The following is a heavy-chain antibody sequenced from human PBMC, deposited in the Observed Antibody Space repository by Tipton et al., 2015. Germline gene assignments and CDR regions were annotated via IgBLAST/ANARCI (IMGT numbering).Heavy chain of an antibody. D-gene: IGHD5-12*01. Sequence: SLRLSCVASGFTLDDYGMHWVRQAPGKGLEWVSGISWNSGNTGYVDSVKGRFTFSRDNAKNSMYLQMNSLRPEDTAVYYCARSGGYGWDHWGQGTLVTVSS. CDR2: ISWNSGNT. J-gene: IGHJ4*02. CDR1: GFTLDDYG. CDR3: ARSGGYGWDH. V-gene: IGHV3-9*01.